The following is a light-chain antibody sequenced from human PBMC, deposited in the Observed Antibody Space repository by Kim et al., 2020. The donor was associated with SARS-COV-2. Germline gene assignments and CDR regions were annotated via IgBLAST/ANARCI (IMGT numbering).Light chain of an antibody. J-gene: IGKJ2*01. Sequence: SASVGDRVTITCRASQEISSKLAWYQQTPGKAPRLLICGASTLQSGVPSRFSGGSSGTDFTLTINSLQPEDFATYFCHQSHSFPYTFGQGTKLEIK. CDR3: HQSHSFPYT. CDR1: QEISSK. V-gene: IGKV1-12*01. CDR2: GAS.